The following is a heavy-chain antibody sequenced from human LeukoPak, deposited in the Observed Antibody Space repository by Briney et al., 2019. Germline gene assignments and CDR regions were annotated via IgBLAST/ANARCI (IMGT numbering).Heavy chain of an antibody. V-gene: IGHV3-48*03. J-gene: IGHJ6*04. CDR1: GFTFSSYE. CDR2: ISGSGSTI. CDR3: AELGITMIGGV. Sequence: QVGGSLRLSCAASGFTFSSYEMNWVRQAPGKGLEWVSYISGSGSTIYYADSVKGRFTISRDNAKNSLYLQMNSLRAEDTAVYYCAELGITMIGGVWGKGTTVTISS. D-gene: IGHD3-10*02.